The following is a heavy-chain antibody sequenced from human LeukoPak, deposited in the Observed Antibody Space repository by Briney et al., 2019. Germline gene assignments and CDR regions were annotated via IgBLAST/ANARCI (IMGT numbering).Heavy chain of an antibody. CDR3: ARDLMAGTGYFDY. CDR2: ILHDGSNK. Sequence: GGSLRLSCAASGFTFSNYAMHWVRQAPGKGLEWVAVILHDGSNKYHADSVKGRFTISRDNSKKTLYLQMNNLTSEDTAVYYCARDLMAGTGYFDYWGQGTLVTVSS. J-gene: IGHJ4*02. V-gene: IGHV3-30*03. CDR1: GFTFSNYA. D-gene: IGHD6-19*01.